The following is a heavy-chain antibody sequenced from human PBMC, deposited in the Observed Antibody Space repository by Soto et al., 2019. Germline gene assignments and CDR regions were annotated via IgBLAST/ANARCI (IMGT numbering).Heavy chain of an antibody. D-gene: IGHD4-17*01. Sequence: ASVKVSCKASGYTFTGYYMHWVRQAPGQGLEWMGWINPNSGGTNYAQKFQGRVTMTRDTSISTAYMELSRLRSDDTAVYYCARDPRTTVTTFYYYGMDVWGQGTTVTVSS. V-gene: IGHV1-2*02. CDR1: GYTFTGYY. CDR3: ARDPRTTVTTFYYYGMDV. CDR2: INPNSGGT. J-gene: IGHJ6*02.